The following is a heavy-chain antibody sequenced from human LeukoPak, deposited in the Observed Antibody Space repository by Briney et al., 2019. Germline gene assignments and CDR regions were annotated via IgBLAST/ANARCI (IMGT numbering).Heavy chain of an antibody. V-gene: IGHV1-2*02. D-gene: IGHD1-26*01. CDR2: INPNSGGT. Sequence: ASVKVSCKASGYTFTGYYMHWVRQAPGQGLEWMGWINPNSGGTNYAQKFQGRVTMTRDTSISTAYMELSRLRSDDMAVYYCARDLEWELPMNWFDPWGQGTLVTVSS. CDR1: GYTFTGYY. CDR3: ARDLEWELPMNWFDP. J-gene: IGHJ5*02.